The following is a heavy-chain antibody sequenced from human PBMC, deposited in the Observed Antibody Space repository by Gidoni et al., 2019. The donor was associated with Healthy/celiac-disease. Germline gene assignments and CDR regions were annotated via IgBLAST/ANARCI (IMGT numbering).Heavy chain of an antibody. Sequence: QLQLQESGPGLVKPSETLSLTCTVSGGSISSSSYYWGWIRQPPGKGLEWIGSIYYSGSTYYNPSLKSRVTISVDTSKNQFSLKLSSVTAADTAVYYCARRPGAEVVVVPADQNWFDPWGQGTLVTVSS. CDR3: ARRPGAEVVVVPADQNWFDP. CDR1: GGSISSSSYY. V-gene: IGHV4-39*01. D-gene: IGHD2-2*01. J-gene: IGHJ5*02. CDR2: IYYSGST.